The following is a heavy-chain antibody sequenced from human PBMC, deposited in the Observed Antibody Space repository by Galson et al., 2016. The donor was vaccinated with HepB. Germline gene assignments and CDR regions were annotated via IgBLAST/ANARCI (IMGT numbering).Heavy chain of an antibody. V-gene: IGHV3-21*04. Sequence: SLRLSCAASLFSFSTYTINWLRQAPGKGLEWVSSISGTSTYIYYSDSVRGRFTISRDNAKSSLYLHMSSLRAEDMAVYYCATSGGGYHFYYDYWGQGTLVFVSS. CDR3: ATSGGGYHFYYDY. D-gene: IGHD2-21*02. CDR2: ISGTSTYI. J-gene: IGHJ4*02. CDR1: LFSFSTYT.